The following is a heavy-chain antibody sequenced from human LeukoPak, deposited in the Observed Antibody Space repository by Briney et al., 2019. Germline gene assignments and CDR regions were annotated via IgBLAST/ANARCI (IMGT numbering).Heavy chain of an antibody. J-gene: IGHJ4*02. V-gene: IGHV3-23*01. CDR3: AKGDTSITALYPFDY. Sequence: QSGGSLRLSCAASGFTFSSYAMSWVRQAPGKGLEWVSAISGSGGSTYYADSVKGRFTISRDNSKNTLYLQMNSLRAEDTAVYYCAKGDTSITALYPFDYWGQGTLVTVSS. CDR2: ISGSGGST. D-gene: IGHD6-6*01. CDR1: GFTFSSYA.